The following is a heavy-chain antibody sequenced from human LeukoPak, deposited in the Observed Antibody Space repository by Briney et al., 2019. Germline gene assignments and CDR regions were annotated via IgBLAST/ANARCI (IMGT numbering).Heavy chain of an antibody. D-gene: IGHD6-13*01. Sequence: GGSLRLSCEASGFTFSGNWMHWVRQAPGKGLVWVSRINGDGRATYYADSLKGRFTISRDNAKNTVYLQMNSLGAEDTAVYYCARGIAGAWGFDYWGLGTLVTVSS. CDR2: INGDGRAT. V-gene: IGHV3-74*01. CDR3: ARGIAGAWGFDY. J-gene: IGHJ4*02. CDR1: GFTFSGNW.